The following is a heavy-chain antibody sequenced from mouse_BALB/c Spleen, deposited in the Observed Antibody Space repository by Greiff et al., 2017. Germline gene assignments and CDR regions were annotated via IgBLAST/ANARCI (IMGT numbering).Heavy chain of an antibody. CDR2: INPGSGGT. J-gene: IGHJ2*01. CDR1: GYAFTNYL. CDR3: ARDGYYGSSHYFDY. Sequence: QVHVKQSGAELVRPGTSVKVSCKASGYAFTNYLIEWVKQRPGQGLEWIGVINPGSGGTNYNEKFKGKATLTADKSSSTAYMQLSSLTSDDSAVYFCARDGYYGSSHYFDYWGQGTTLTVSS. V-gene: IGHV1-54*01. D-gene: IGHD1-1*01.